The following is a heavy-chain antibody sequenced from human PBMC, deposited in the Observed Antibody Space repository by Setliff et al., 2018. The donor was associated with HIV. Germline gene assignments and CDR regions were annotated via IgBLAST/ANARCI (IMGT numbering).Heavy chain of an antibody. CDR1: GFSLSNTRMG. D-gene: IGHD3-3*01. J-gene: IGHJ4*02. Sequence: GSGPTLVNPTETLTLTCTVSGFSLSNTRMGVSWIRQPPGKALEWLAHIFPNDEKSYSASLKSRVTISEDTSKSQVVLTMTNMDPLDTATYLCARYNFRRGYWDYFDYWGQGTQVTVSS. CDR3: ARYNFRRGYWDYFDY. CDR2: IFPNDEK. V-gene: IGHV2-26*01.